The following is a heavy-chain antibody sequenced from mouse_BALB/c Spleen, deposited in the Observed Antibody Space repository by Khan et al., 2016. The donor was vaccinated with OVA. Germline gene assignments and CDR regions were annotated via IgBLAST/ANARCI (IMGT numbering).Heavy chain of an antibody. V-gene: IGHV5-6*01. D-gene: IGHD1-1*01. J-gene: IGHJ4*01. CDR3: ARHWVGVMDY. CDR2: ISSGGTYT. Sequence: EVELVESGGDLVKPGGSLKLSCAASGFTFSTYGMSWVRQTPDKRLEWVATISSGGTYTSYPASVTGRFPISRDNAKNTLYLQISSLRAEDTAMYYCARHWVGVMDYWGQGTSGTVSS. CDR1: GFTFSTYG.